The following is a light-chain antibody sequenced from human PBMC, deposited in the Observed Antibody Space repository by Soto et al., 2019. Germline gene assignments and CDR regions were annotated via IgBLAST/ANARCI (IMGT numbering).Light chain of an antibody. J-gene: IGKJ1*01. CDR1: QSVSSN. Sequence: EVVMTQSPATLSVSPGERATLSCRASQSVSSNLAWYQQKPGQAPRLLIYGASTRATGIPARFSGSGSGTEFTLTISSLQSEDFAVDYCQQYNNWPPWTFGQGTKVESK. V-gene: IGKV3-15*01. CDR3: QQYNNWPPWT. CDR2: GAS.